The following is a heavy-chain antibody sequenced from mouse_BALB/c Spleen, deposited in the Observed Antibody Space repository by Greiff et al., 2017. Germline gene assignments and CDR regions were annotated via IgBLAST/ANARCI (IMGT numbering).Heavy chain of an antibody. CDR2: IDTSDSYT. D-gene: IGHD2-14*01. CDR3: ARGPDRSPFDY. Sequence: QVQLQPPGAELVMPGASVKISCKASGYTFPDYWMHWVKQRPGQGLEWIGAIDTSDSYTSYNQKFKGKATLTVDESSSTAYMQLSSLTSEDSAVYYCARGPDRSPFDYWGQGTTLTVSS. V-gene: IGHV1-69*01. CDR1: GYTFPDYW. J-gene: IGHJ2*01.